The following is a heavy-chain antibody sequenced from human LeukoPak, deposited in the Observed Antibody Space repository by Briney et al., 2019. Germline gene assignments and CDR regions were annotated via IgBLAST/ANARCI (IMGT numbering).Heavy chain of an antibody. CDR1: GGSISSYY. CDR3: ARDFPMTSSYYYYGMDV. D-gene: IGHD2-21*02. V-gene: IGHV4-59*01. J-gene: IGHJ6*02. Sequence: SETLSLTCNVSGGSISSYYWSWVRQSPGKGLEWIGYVYYTGSTTYNPSLKSRVTISVDTSKNVFSLNLNSVTSADTAVYYCARDFPMTSSYYYYGMDVWGQGTTVTVSS. CDR2: VYYTGST.